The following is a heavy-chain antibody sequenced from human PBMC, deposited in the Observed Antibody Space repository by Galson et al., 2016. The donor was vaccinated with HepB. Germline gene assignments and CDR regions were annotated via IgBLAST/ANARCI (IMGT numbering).Heavy chain of an antibody. D-gene: IGHD6-13*01. CDR1: GDSIDTYY. Sequence: SETLSLTCTVSGDSIDTYYWGWIRQPPGKGLEWLGYIYYTGITSYNPSLKSRVTISVDTSKDHFSLKLSSVTAADTAVYYCARDYGSPRGWAFDIWGQGTMVTVSS. CDR3: ARDYGSPRGWAFDI. J-gene: IGHJ3*02. V-gene: IGHV4-59*01. CDR2: IYYTGIT.